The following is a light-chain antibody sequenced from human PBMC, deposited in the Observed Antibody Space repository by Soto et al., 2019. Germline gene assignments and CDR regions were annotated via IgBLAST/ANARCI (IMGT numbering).Light chain of an antibody. Sequence: DIQLTQSPSSVSASVGDRVTITCRASQGMSSWLAWFQQKPGKAPKLLIYAASSLQGGVPSRFSGSGSGTDFNLTISSLQPEDFATYYCQQTNFFPWTFGQGTKVEIK. J-gene: IGKJ1*01. V-gene: IGKV1-12*02. CDR1: QGMSSW. CDR2: AAS. CDR3: QQTNFFPWT.